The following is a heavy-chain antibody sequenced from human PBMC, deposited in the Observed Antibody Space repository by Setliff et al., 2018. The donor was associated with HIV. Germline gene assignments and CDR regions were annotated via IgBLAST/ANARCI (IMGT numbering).Heavy chain of an antibody. D-gene: IGHD3-3*01. Sequence: ASVKVSCKASGDTFTTYALHWVRQAPGQRLEWMGWINAGNGDTKSSQKFQGRVTITRDTSASTAYMELSSLRSEDTAVYYCARGLRFLEWLSRGNWFDPWGQGTLVTVSS. CDR1: GDTFTTYA. J-gene: IGHJ5*02. CDR3: ARGLRFLEWLSRGNWFDP. V-gene: IGHV1-3*01. CDR2: INAGNGDT.